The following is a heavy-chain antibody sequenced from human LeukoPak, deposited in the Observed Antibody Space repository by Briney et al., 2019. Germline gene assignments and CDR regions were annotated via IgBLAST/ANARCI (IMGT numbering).Heavy chain of an antibody. CDR2: IIPIFGTA. J-gene: IGHJ4*02. CDR3: ARHLVGATQHLDY. Sequence: ASVKVSCKASGGTFSSYAISWVRQAPGQGLEWMGRIIPIFGTANYAQKFQGRVTITTDESTSTAYMELSSLRSEDTAVYYCARHLVGATQHLDYWGQGTLVTVFS. CDR1: GGTFSSYA. V-gene: IGHV1-69*05. D-gene: IGHD1-26*01.